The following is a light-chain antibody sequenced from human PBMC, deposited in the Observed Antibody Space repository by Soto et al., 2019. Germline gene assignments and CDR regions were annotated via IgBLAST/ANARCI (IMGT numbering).Light chain of an antibody. CDR3: SSYTSSSPVV. CDR1: SSDVGGYNC. V-gene: IGLV2-14*01. Sequence: QSALTQPASVSGSPGQSITISCTGTSSDVGGYNCVSWYQQHPGKAPKLMIYDVSNRPSGVSNRFSGSKSGNTASLTISGLQAEDEADYYCSSYTSSSPVVFGGGTQLTVL. CDR2: DVS. J-gene: IGLJ2*01.